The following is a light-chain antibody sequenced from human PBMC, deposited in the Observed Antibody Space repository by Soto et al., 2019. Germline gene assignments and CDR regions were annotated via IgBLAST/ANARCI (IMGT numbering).Light chain of an antibody. Sequence: EIVLTQSPATLSLSPGERATLSCRASQSVSSYLAWYQQKPGQAPRLLIYDASNRATGIPARFSGGGSGTDFTLTISSLESEDFAVYYCQQRSNWHTFGPGTKVDIK. CDR1: QSVSSY. CDR2: DAS. CDR3: QQRSNWHT. J-gene: IGKJ3*01. V-gene: IGKV3-11*01.